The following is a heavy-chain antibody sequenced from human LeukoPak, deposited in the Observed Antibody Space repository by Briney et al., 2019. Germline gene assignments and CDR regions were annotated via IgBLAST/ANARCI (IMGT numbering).Heavy chain of an antibody. Sequence: SVKVSCKAFGGSFSSEAISWVRQAPGQGLEWMGGIIPIFGTANYAQKFQGRVTITTDEPTSTAYMEVSSLRSEDTAVYYCGRKAGDCGGGSCYSIDYWGPGTLVTVSS. J-gene: IGHJ4*02. D-gene: IGHD2-15*01. V-gene: IGHV1-69*05. CDR1: GGSFSSEA. CDR3: GRKAGDCGGGSCYSIDY. CDR2: IIPIFGTA.